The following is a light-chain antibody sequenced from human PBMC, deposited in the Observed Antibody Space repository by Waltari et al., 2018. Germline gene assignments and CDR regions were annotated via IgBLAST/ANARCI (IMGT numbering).Light chain of an antibody. CDR3: QQFNSNSWT. Sequence: ETVLTQSPGTLALSPGERATLSCRASQSIGSSLAWYQHIPGQAPRLLFYDASNRATGIPARFSGSGSGTDFTLTISSLEPDDFATYYCQQFNSNSWTFGQGTKVEIQ. CDR1: QSIGSS. V-gene: IGKV3-11*01. J-gene: IGKJ1*01. CDR2: DAS.